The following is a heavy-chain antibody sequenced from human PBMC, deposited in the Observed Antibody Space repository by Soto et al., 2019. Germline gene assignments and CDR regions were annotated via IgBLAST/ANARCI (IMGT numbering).Heavy chain of an antibody. Sequence: PSETLSLTCTVSGGSISSYYWSWIRQPPGKGLEWIGYIYYSGSTNYNPSLKSRVTISVDTSKNQFSLKLSSVTAADTAVYYCARSEYSGSSEDYWGQGTLVTVSS. D-gene: IGHD6-6*01. V-gene: IGHV4-59*01. J-gene: IGHJ4*02. CDR2: IYYSGST. CDR3: ARSEYSGSSEDY. CDR1: GGSISSYY.